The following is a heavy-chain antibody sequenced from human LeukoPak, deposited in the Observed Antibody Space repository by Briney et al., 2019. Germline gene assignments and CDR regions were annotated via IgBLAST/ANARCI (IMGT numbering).Heavy chain of an antibody. V-gene: IGHV3-30*02. J-gene: IGHJ4*02. D-gene: IGHD3-10*01. CDR1: GFTFSSYG. CDR3: AKGHKGFYYGSGSSFDY. Sequence: GSLRLSCAASGFTFSSYGMHWVRQAPGKGLEWVAFIRYDGSNKYYADSVKGRFTISRDNSKNTLYLQMNSLRAEDTAVYYCAKGHKGFYYGSGSSFDYWGQGTLVTVSS. CDR2: IRYDGSNK.